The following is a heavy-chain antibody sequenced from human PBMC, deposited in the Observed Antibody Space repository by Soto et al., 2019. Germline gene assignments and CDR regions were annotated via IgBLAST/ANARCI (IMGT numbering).Heavy chain of an antibody. CDR2: ISYDGSNK. Sequence: GGSLRLSRAASGFTFSSYGMHWVRQAPGKGLEWVAVISYDGSNKYYADSVKGRFTISRDNSKNTLYLQMNSLRAEDTAVYYCAKDGGGRYAYYGMDVWGQGTTVTVSS. CDR1: GFTFSSYG. CDR3: AKDGGGRYAYYGMDV. J-gene: IGHJ6*02. D-gene: IGHD2-15*01. V-gene: IGHV3-30*18.